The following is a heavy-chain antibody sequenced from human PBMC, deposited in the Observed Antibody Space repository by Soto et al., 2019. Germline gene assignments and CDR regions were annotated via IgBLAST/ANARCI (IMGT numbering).Heavy chain of an antibody. V-gene: IGHV4-38-2*01. CDR1: GHSISSGFYY. D-gene: IGHD5-18*01. CDR3: ARYGYSYSMRFFDK. Sequence: SETLSLACAVSGHSISSGFYYWGWIRQPPGKGLEWIGSMYHSGSTYYNPSLKSRVTMSVDTSKNQLSLKLTSLTAADTAVYYCARYGYSYSMRFFDKWGQGTRVTVSS. J-gene: IGHJ4*02. CDR2: MYHSGST.